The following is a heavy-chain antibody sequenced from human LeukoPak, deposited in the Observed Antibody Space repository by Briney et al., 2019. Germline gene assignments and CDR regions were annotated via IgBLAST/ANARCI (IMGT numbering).Heavy chain of an antibody. Sequence: RASVKVFCKASGYTFTSYGISWVRQAPGQGLEWMGWISAYNGNTNYAQKLQGRVTMTTDTSTSTAYMELRSLRSDDTAVYYCAGPNCSSTSCYSNYYYYGMDVWGQGTTVTVSS. CDR1: GYTFTSYG. CDR2: ISAYNGNT. CDR3: AGPNCSSTSCYSNYYYYGMDV. J-gene: IGHJ6*02. D-gene: IGHD2-2*01. V-gene: IGHV1-18*01.